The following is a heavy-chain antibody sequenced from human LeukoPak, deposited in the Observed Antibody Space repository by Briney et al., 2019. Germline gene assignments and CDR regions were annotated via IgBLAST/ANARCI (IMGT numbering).Heavy chain of an antibody. J-gene: IGHJ4*02. CDR3: ARGVYIAAAQYAY. Sequence: PSETLSLTCTVSGGSISSGDYYWSWIRQRPGKGLEWIGYIYYSGSTYYNPSLKSRVTISVDTSKNQFSLKLSSVTAADTAVYYCARGVYIAAAQYAYWGQGTLVTVSS. V-gene: IGHV4-30-4*02. CDR1: GGSISSGDYY. CDR2: IYYSGST. D-gene: IGHD6-13*01.